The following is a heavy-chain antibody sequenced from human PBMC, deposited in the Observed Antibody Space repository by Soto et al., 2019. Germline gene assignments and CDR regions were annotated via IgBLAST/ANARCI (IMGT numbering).Heavy chain of an antibody. Sequence: ASVKVSCKASGYTFSGYYIHWLRQAPGQGLEWMGWINPNSGGTSYAQKFQGRVTVTRDTPTSTAYMELSRLTSDDTAVYYCARSLTEGYCTITGCYTRPLYGMDVWGQGTTVTVSS. J-gene: IGHJ6*02. CDR3: ARSLTEGYCTITGCYTRPLYGMDV. D-gene: IGHD2-2*02. V-gene: IGHV1-2*02. CDR1: GYTFSGYY. CDR2: INPNSGGT.